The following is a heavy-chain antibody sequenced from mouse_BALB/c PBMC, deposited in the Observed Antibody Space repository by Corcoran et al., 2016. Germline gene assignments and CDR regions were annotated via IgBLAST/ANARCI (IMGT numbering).Heavy chain of an antibody. CDR2: IYPYNAGT. Sequence: EVQLQQAGPELVKPGTSVKMSCKASGYTFTSYVIHWVKQKHGQGLEWIGYIYPYNAGTKYNEKFKGKATLTADKSSSTAYMELSSLTSEDSAVYYCAREVPGGNSFDYWGQGPTLTVSS. V-gene: IGHV1S136*01. CDR3: AREVPGGNSFDY. CDR1: GYTFTSYV. J-gene: IGHJ2*01.